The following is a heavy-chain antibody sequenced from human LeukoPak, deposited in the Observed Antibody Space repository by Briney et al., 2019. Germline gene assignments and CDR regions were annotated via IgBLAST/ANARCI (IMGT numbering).Heavy chain of an antibody. V-gene: IGHV3-30*03. Sequence: GRSLRLSCAASGFTFSSYGMHWVRQAPGKGLEWVAVISYDGSNKYYADSVKGRFTISRDNSKNTLYLQMNSLRAEDTAVYYCARATKAFDYWGQGTLATVSS. J-gene: IGHJ4*02. D-gene: IGHD5-12*01. CDR3: ARATKAFDY. CDR1: GFTFSSYG. CDR2: ISYDGSNK.